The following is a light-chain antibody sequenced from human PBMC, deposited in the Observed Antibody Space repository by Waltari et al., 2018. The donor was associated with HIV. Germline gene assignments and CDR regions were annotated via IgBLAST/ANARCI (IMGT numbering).Light chain of an antibody. J-gene: IGLJ3*02. Sequence: ITCSGDKLGDKYACWYQQKPGQSPVLVIYQDSKRPSGIPERFSGSNSGNTATLTISGTQAMDEADYYCQAWDSSTAWVFGGGTKLTVL. CDR1: KLGDKY. CDR3: QAWDSSTAWV. CDR2: QDS. V-gene: IGLV3-1*01.